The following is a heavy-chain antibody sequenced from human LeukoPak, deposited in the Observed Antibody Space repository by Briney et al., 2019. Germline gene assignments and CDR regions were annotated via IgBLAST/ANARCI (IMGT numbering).Heavy chain of an antibody. D-gene: IGHD3-10*01. CDR3: ARDAPLYYYGSGSYYDY. CDR1: GFTFSSYA. Sequence: GGSLRLSRAASGFTFSSYAMHWVRQAPGKGLEYVSAISSNGGSTYYANSVKGRFTISRDNSKNTLYLQMGSLRAEDMAVYYCARDAPLYYYGSGSYYDYWGQGTLVTVSS. J-gene: IGHJ4*02. V-gene: IGHV3-64*01. CDR2: ISSNGGST.